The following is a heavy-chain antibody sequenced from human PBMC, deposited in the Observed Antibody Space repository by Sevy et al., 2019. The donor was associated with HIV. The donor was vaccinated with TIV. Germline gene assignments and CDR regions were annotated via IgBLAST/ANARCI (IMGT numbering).Heavy chain of an antibody. CDR2: ISASGTYI. D-gene: IGHD4-17*01. J-gene: IGHJ6*02. Sequence: GGSLRLSCADSGFTFSSYTMNWVRLAPGKGLEWVSSISASGTYIDYADSVKGRFTISRDNAKNSLYLQMNSLRPEDTAIYYCARGTHDYGDFEGYGMDVWGQGTTVTVSS. CDR1: GFTFSSYT. CDR3: ARGTHDYGDFEGYGMDV. V-gene: IGHV3-21*01.